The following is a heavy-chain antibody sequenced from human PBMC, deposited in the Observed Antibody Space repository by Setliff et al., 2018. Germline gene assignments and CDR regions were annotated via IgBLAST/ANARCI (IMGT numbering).Heavy chain of an antibody. J-gene: IGHJ5*02. CDR2: INHSGST. CDR1: GGSFSGYY. D-gene: IGHD3-3*01. V-gene: IGHV4-34*01. CDR3: ARGLVTIFGVVIMSPPWFDP. Sequence: SETLSLTCAVYGGSFSGYYWSWIRQPPGKGLEWIGEINHSGSTKYNPSLTSRVTISVDTSKNQFSVKLSSVTAADTAVYYCARGLVTIFGVVIMSPPWFDPWGQGTLVTVSS.